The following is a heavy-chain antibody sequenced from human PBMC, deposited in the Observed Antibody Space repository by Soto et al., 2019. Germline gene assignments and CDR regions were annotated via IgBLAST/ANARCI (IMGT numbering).Heavy chain of an antibody. V-gene: IGHV3-11*01. Sequence: PGGSLRLSCAASGFTFSDYYISWIRQAPGKGLEWVSYISSSGSTIYYADSVKGRFTISRDNAKNSLYLQMNSLRAEDTAVYYCARDPEYYYGSGSYMGDAFDIWGQGTMVTVSS. CDR3: ARDPEYYYGSGSYMGDAFDI. CDR1: GFTFSDYY. CDR2: ISSSGSTI. J-gene: IGHJ3*02. D-gene: IGHD3-10*01.